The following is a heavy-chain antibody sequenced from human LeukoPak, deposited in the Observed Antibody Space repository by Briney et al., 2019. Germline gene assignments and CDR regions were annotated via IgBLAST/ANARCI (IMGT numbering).Heavy chain of an antibody. CDR1: GYTFTSYY. Sequence: ASVKVSCKASGYTFTSYYMHWVRQAPGQGLEWMGGIIPIFGTANYAQKFQGRVTITADESTSTAYMELSSLRSEDTAVYYCATDWGSSGWYNYFDPWGQGTLVTVSS. D-gene: IGHD6-19*01. J-gene: IGHJ5*02. V-gene: IGHV1-69*13. CDR2: IIPIFGTA. CDR3: ATDWGSSGWYNYFDP.